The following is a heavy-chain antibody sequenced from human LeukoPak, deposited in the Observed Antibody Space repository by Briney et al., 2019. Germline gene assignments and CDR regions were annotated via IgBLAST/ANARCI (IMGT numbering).Heavy chain of an antibody. CDR2: IYYSGST. CDR1: GGSISSHY. Sequence: SETLSPTCTVSGGSISSHYWSWIRQPPGKGLEWIGYIYYSGSTNYNPSLKSRVTISVDTSKNQFSLKLSSVTAADTAVYYCARTTPYYFDYWGQGTLVTVSS. CDR3: ARTTPYYFDY. V-gene: IGHV4-59*11. D-gene: IGHD1-1*01. J-gene: IGHJ4*02.